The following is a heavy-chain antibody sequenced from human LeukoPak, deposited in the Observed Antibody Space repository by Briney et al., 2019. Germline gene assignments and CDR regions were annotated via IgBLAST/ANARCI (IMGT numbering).Heavy chain of an antibody. CDR1: GYTFTSYG. Sequence: ASVKVSCKASGYTFTSYGISWVRQAPGRGLEWMGWISAYNGNTNYAQKLQGRVTMTTDTSTSTAYMELRSLRSDDTAVYYCARGGTPDENYDSSGYYYVYWGQGTLVTVSS. CDR3: ARGGTPDENYDSSGYYYVY. D-gene: IGHD3-22*01. J-gene: IGHJ4*02. V-gene: IGHV1-18*01. CDR2: ISAYNGNT.